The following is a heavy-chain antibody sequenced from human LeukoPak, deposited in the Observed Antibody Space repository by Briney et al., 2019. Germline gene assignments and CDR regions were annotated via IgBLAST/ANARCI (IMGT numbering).Heavy chain of an antibody. Sequence: GGSLRLSCAASGFTFSSYGMHWVRQAPGKGLEWVAFIRYDGSNKYYADSVKGRFTISRDNSKNTLYLQMNSLRAEDTAVYYCATGLWFGKYLDVWGKGTTVTISS. D-gene: IGHD3-10*01. CDR3: ATGLWFGKYLDV. CDR1: GFTFSSYG. J-gene: IGHJ6*04. CDR2: IRYDGSNK. V-gene: IGHV3-30*02.